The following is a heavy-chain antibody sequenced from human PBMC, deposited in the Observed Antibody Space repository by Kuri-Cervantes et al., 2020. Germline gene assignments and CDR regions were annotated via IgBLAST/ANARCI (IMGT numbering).Heavy chain of an antibody. V-gene: IGHV1-46*01. J-gene: IGHJ6*03. CDR2: INPSGGST. D-gene: IGHD2-21*02. CDR1: GYTFTSYA. CDR3: AREGRLSGQGYYYYMDV. Sequence: ASVKVSCKASGYTFTSYAISWVRQAPGQGLEWMGIINPSGGSTSYAQKFQGRVTMTRDTSTSTVYMELSSLRAEDTAVYYCAREGRLSGQGYYYYMDVWGKGTTVTVSS.